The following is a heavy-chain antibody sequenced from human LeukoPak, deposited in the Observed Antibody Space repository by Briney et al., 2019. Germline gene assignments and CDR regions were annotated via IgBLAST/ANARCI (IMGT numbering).Heavy chain of an antibody. CDR2: IYYSGST. CDR1: GGSISSYY. J-gene: IGHJ4*02. CDR3: ARLTRLSTSPDRYYLDY. V-gene: IGHV4-59*08. Sequence: SETLSLTCTVSGGSISSYYWSWIRQPPGKGLEWIGYIYYSGSTNYNPSLKSRVTISVDTSKNQFSLKLSSVTAADSAVYYCARLTRLSTSPDRYYLDYWGQGTLVTVSS. D-gene: IGHD6-6*01.